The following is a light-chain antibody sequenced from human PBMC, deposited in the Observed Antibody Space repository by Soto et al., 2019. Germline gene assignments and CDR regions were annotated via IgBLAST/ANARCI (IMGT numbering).Light chain of an antibody. J-gene: IGKJ1*01. V-gene: IGKV3-20*01. CDR3: QQYGSSSWT. Sequence: EIVLTQSPGTLSLSPGEIATLSFSASQSVSSNYLAWYQQKPGQAPRLLIYSASSRATGIPDRFSGSGSGTDFILTISRLEPEDFAVYYCQQYGSSSWTFGQGTKVDIK. CDR1: QSVSSNY. CDR2: SAS.